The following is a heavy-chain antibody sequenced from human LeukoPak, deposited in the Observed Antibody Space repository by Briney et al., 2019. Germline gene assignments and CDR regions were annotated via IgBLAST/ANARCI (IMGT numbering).Heavy chain of an antibody. CDR3: ARRVVNYYYYGMDV. Sequence: PSETLSLTCAVSGGSISSGGYSWSWIRQPPGKGLEWIGYIYHSGSTYYNPSLKSRVTISVDRSKNQFSLKLSSVTAADTAVYYCARRVVNYYYYGMDVWGQGPRSPSP. V-gene: IGHV4-30-2*01. D-gene: IGHD3-22*01. CDR1: GGSISSGGYS. J-gene: IGHJ6*02. CDR2: IYHSGST.